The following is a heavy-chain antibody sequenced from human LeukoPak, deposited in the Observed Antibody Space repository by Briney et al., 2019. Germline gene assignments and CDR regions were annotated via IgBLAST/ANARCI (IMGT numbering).Heavy chain of an antibody. Sequence: RASVKVSCKASGYTFTGYYMHWVRQAPGQGLEWMGWINPNSGGTNYAQKFQGRVTMTRDTSISTAYMELSRLRSGDTAVYYCAKTPTSQPDCSSTSCREYWGQGTLVTVSS. CDR3: AKTPTSQPDCSSTSCREY. J-gene: IGHJ4*02. V-gene: IGHV1-2*02. CDR1: GYTFTGYY. CDR2: INPNSGGT. D-gene: IGHD2-2*01.